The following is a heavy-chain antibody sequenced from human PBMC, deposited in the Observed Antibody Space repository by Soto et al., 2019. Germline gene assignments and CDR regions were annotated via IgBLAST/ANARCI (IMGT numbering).Heavy chain of an antibody. CDR2: INAGNGNT. CDR1: GYTFTTSV. CDR3: ARGDCSSTSCFGDYYSEMDV. J-gene: IGHJ6*03. V-gene: IGHV1-3*01. D-gene: IGHD2-2*01. Sequence: ASVKVSCKASGYTFTTSVMHWVRQAPGQRLEWMGWINAGNGNTRYSQRFLGRVSITRDTSASTGYMELSSLRSEDTAVYYCARGDCSSTSCFGDYYSEMDVWGTGTTVTV.